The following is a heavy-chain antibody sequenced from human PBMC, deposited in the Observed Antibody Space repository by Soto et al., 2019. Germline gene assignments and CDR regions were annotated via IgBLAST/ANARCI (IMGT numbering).Heavy chain of an antibody. CDR1: GDSIRSSNFY. CDR2: IYYSGST. V-gene: IGHV4-61*05. CDR3: ARLRDAFDI. Sequence: PSETLSLTCTVSGDSIRSSNFYWGWVRQPPGKGLEWIGYIYYSGSTNYNPSLKSRVTISVDTSKNQFSLKLSSVTAADTAVYYCARLRDAFDIWGQGTMVT. J-gene: IGHJ3*02.